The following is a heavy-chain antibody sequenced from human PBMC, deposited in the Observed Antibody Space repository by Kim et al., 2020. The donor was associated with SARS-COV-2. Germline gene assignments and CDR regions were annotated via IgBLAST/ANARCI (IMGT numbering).Heavy chain of an antibody. CDR3: VRVSRGSSGFNY. D-gene: IGHD6-6*01. Sequence: SQTLSLTCAISGDSVPSNSASWTWIRQSPSRGLEWLGRTYYRSKWSYAYAVSVKGRITINPDTSKNQFSLQLNSVTPEDTAVYYCVRVSRGSSGFNYWGQGTLVTVSS. V-gene: IGHV6-1*01. CDR2: TYYRSKWSY. CDR1: GDSVPSNSAS. J-gene: IGHJ4*02.